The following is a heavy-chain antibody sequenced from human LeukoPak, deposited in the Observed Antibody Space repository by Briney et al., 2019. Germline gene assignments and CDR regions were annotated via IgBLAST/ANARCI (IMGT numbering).Heavy chain of an antibody. CDR2: IYDSGST. V-gene: IGHV4-4*02. Sequence: SGTLSLTCAVSGGSISSSNWWSWVRQPPGKGLEWIGEIYDSGSTYYNPSLKSRVTISVDTSKNQFSLKLSSVTAADTAVYYCARAHDYNDHYYYYYMDVWGKGTTVTVSS. D-gene: IGHD4-11*01. J-gene: IGHJ6*03. CDR3: ARAHDYNDHYYYYYMDV. CDR1: GGSISSSNW.